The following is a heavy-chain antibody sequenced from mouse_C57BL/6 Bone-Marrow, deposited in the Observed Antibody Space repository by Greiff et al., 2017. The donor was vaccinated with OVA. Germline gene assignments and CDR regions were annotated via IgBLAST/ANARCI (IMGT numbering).Heavy chain of an antibody. Sequence: QVQLQQSGAELVRPGNSVKVSCKASGYAFTNYLIEWVKQRPGQGLEWIGVINPGRGGTNYNEKFKGKATLTADKSSSTAYMQLSSLTSEDSAVYFCARDYYGSSYGYFDYWGQGTTLTVSS. CDR1: GYAFTNYL. J-gene: IGHJ2*01. D-gene: IGHD1-1*01. CDR3: ARDYYGSSYGYFDY. CDR2: INPGRGGT. V-gene: IGHV1-54*01.